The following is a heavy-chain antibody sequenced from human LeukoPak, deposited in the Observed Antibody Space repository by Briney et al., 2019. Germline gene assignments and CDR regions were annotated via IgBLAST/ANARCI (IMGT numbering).Heavy chain of an antibody. CDR3: ARDFSSSSTVYYYYYMDV. J-gene: IGHJ6*03. CDR2: INYSGST. V-gene: IGHV4-59*12. Sequence: PSETLSLTCSVSGGSISSYSWSWIRQPPGKGLEWIGYINYSGSTNYNPSLKSRVTISVDTSKNHFSLRLSSVTAADTAVYYCARDFSSSSTVYYYYYMDVWGKGTTVTVSS. D-gene: IGHD6-6*01. CDR1: GGSISSYS.